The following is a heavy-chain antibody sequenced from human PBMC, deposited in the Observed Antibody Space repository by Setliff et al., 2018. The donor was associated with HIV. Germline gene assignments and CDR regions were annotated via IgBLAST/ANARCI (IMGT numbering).Heavy chain of an antibody. CDR3: ARDRYAGEIDY. V-gene: IGHV4-31*03. J-gene: IGHJ4*02. Sequence: SETLSLTCTVSGDSIRSSDTYWSWIRQHPGKGLEWIGYIFYSGTAYYNPSLKSRVTISVDRSRNQFSLKLNSVTAADTAVYYCARDRYAGEIDYWGQGTLVTVSS. D-gene: IGHD3-10*01. CDR2: IFYSGTA. CDR1: GDSIRSSDTY.